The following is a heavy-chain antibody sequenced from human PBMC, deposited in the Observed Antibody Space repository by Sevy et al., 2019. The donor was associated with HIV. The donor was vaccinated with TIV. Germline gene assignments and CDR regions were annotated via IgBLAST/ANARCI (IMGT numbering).Heavy chain of an antibody. CDR1: GFTFRTYA. CDR2: ISSNGDNA. V-gene: IGHV3-30-3*01. J-gene: IGHJ4*02. CDR3: ARVPECELTSFLSH. Sequence: GGSLRLSCAASGFTFRTYALHWVRQAPGRGLEWLALISSNGDNAFYANSVRGRLTVSRDNSMNTLSLQMCSLTAEDTAVYYCARVPECELTSFLSHWGQGTLVTVSS. D-gene: IGHD3-10*01.